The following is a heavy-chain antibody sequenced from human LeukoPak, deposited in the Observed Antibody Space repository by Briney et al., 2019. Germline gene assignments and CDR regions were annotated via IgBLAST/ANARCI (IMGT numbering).Heavy chain of an antibody. V-gene: IGHV3-23*01. D-gene: IGHD3-22*01. CDR1: GFTFSSYA. CDR2: ISGSGGST. J-gene: IGHJ5*02. CDR3: AKPPGDSSGYYGGQSWFDP. Sequence: GGSLRLSCAASGFTFSSYAMSWVRQAPGKGLEWVSVISGSGGSTYYADSVKGRFTISRDNSKNTLYLQMNSLRAEDTAVYYCAKPPGDSSGYYGGQSWFDPWGQGTLVTVSS.